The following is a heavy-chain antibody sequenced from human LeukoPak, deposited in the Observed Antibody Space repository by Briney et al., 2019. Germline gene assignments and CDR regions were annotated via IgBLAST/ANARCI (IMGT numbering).Heavy chain of an antibody. V-gene: IGHV3-23*01. J-gene: IGHJ3*02. CDR2: IGKSGGST. D-gene: IGHD2-8*01. CDR1: GFTFSTYG. CDR3: AKMLAAHDAFDI. Sequence: GGSLRLSCAASGFTFSTYGMSWVRQAPGEGLEWVSAIGKSGGSTYYADSMKGRFTISRDNSKNTLYLQMNSLRAEDTAVYYCAKMLAAHDAFDIWGQGTMVTVSS.